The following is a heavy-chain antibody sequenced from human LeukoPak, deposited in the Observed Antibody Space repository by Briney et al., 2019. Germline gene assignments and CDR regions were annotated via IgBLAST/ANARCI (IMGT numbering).Heavy chain of an antibody. CDR2: IYTSGST. Sequence: SETLSLTCTVSGGSISSYYWSWIRQPAGKGLEWIGRIYTSGSTNYNPSLKSRVTISIGTSKNQFSLKLNSVTAADTAVYYCARGVYIAAGQYGYWGQGTLVTVSS. D-gene: IGHD6-13*01. J-gene: IGHJ4*02. CDR3: ARGVYIAAGQYGY. CDR1: GGSISSYY. V-gene: IGHV4-4*07.